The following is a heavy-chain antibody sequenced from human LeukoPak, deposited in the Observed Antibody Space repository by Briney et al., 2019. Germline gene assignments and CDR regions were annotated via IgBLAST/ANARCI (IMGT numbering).Heavy chain of an antibody. CDR2: IYSGGST. CDR1: GFTFSSYA. J-gene: IGHJ3*02. Sequence: GGSLRLSCAASGFTFSSYAMHWVRQAPGKGLEWVSVIYSGGSTYYADSVKGRFTISRDNSKNTLYLQMNSLRAEGTAVYYCARGIDAFDIWGQGTMVTVSS. CDR3: ARGIDAFDI. V-gene: IGHV3-53*01. D-gene: IGHD2-15*01.